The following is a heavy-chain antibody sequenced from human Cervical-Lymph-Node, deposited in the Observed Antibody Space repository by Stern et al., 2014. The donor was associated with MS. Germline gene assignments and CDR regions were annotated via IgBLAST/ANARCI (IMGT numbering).Heavy chain of an antibody. CDR1: GYTFTNYA. J-gene: IGHJ4*02. Sequence: QVQLVESGAEVKQPGASVKVSCKASGYTFTNYAIHWVRQAPGQRLEWMGWINAGNGNTKYSQNFQGRVTINRDTSASTAYVELNSLRSEDTAVYYCARGRWSSHDGDYYLDHWGQGTLVTVSS. D-gene: IGHD4-17*01. CDR3: ARGRWSSHDGDYYLDH. CDR2: INAGNGNT. V-gene: IGHV1-3*01.